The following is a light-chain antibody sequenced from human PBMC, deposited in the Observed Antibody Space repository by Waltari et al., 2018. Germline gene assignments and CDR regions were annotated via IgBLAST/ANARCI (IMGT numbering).Light chain of an antibody. Sequence: DIQMTQSPFDVSASVGDSVTITCRGSQDISRWLGWYQQTPGKAPKFLSYDAFKLQSGVPSRFSGSGSGRDFNLTISSLQPEDFSTYYCQQGNDFPLTFGGGTKVEMK. V-gene: IGKV1-12*01. J-gene: IGKJ4*01. CDR2: DAF. CDR3: QQGNDFPLT. CDR1: QDISRW.